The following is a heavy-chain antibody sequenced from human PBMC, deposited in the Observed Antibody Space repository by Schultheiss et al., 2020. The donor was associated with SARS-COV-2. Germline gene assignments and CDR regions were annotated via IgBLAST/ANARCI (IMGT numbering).Heavy chain of an antibody. V-gene: IGHV3-23*01. CDR3: AKDQGYDFWSGYSDY. CDR2: ISGSGGST. D-gene: IGHD3-3*01. J-gene: IGHJ4*02. Sequence: GGSLRLSCAASGFTFSSYDMSWVRQSPGKGLEWVSSISGSGGSTYYADSVKGRFTISRDNSKNTLYLQMNSLRAEDTAIYYCAKDQGYDFWSGYSDYWGQGTLVTVSS. CDR1: GFTFSSYD.